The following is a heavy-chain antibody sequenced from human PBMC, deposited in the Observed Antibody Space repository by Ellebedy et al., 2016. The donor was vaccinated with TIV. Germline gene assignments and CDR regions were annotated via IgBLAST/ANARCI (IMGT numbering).Heavy chain of an antibody. CDR2: INPGGGSA. D-gene: IGHD5-12*01. V-gene: IGHV1-46*01. Sequence: AASVKVSCKASGYTFTSYYIHWLRQAPGQGLEWMGMINPGGGSASYAQKFQGRVTMTWDTSTSTVYMELRSLRSEDTAVYYCARGLRYYYMDVWGKGATVTVSS. CDR3: ARGLRYYYMDV. J-gene: IGHJ6*03. CDR1: GYTFTSYY.